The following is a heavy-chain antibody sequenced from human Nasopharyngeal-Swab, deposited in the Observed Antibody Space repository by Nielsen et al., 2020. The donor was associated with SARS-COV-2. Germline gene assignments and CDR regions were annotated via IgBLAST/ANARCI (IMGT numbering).Heavy chain of an antibody. J-gene: IGHJ4*02. CDR2: ISSCGSTI. CDR3: AREPPGRWLQLVFDY. Sequence: GESLNISCAASGFTFSSYEMNWVRQAPGKGLEWVSYISSCGSTIYYADSVKGRFTISRDNAKNSLYLQMNSLRAEDTAVYYCAREPPGRWLQLVFDYWGQGTLVTVSS. V-gene: IGHV3-48*03. CDR1: GFTFSSYE. D-gene: IGHD5-24*01.